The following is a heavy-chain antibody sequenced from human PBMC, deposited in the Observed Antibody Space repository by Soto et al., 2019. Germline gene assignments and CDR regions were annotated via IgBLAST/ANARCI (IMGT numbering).Heavy chain of an antibody. V-gene: IGHV5-10-1*01. CDR1: GYTFTSYW. D-gene: IGHD2-15*01. CDR3: ARLYCSAGGCYSNGYFDC. J-gene: IGHJ4*02. Sequence: PGESLKISCQVFGYTFTSYWITWVRQMPGKGLEWMGRIDPSNSFTDYNPSFEGHVILSVDLSVSTAYLHWSGLKASDTAMYYCARLYCSAGGCYSNGYFDCWGQGTLVTVSS. CDR2: IDPSNSFT.